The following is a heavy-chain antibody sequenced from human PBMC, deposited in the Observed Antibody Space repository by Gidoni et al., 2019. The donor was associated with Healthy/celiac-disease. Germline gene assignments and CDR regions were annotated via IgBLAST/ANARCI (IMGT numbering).Heavy chain of an antibody. J-gene: IGHJ5*02. D-gene: IGHD3-3*01. Sequence: QVQLQESGPGLVKPSQTLSLTCTVPGASISSCCYYWSWTRQPAGKGLEWIGRIYTSGSTNYNPSLKSRVTISVDTSKNQFSLKLSSVTAADTAVYYCARGTRDEYYDFWSGYLSLNWFDPWGQGTLVTVSS. V-gene: IGHV4-61*02. CDR1: GASISSCCYY. CDR2: IYTSGST. CDR3: ARGTRDEYYDFWSGYLSLNWFDP.